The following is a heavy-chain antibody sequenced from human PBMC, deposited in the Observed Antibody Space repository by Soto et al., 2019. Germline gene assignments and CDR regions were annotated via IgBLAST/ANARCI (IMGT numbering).Heavy chain of an antibody. V-gene: IGHV1-58*01. CDR3: AADGYSSCYYYYYGMDV. CDR1: GFTFTSSA. CDR2: IVVGSGNT. J-gene: IGHJ6*02. Sequence: QMQLVQSGPEVKKPGTSVKVSCKASGFTFTSSAVQWVRQARGQRLEWIGWIVVGSGNTNYAQKFQERVTITRDMSTSTAYMELSSLRSEDTAVYYCAADGYSSCYYYYYGMDVWGQGTTVTVSS. D-gene: IGHD6-19*01.